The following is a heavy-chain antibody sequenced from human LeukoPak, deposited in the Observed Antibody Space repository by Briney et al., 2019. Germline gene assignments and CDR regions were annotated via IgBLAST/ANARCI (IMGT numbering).Heavy chain of an antibody. J-gene: IGHJ6*02. CDR1: GFTFSSYG. CDR3: AKGPEGMDV. CDR2: ISYDGSNK. Sequence: PGGSLRLSCAASGFTFSSYGMHWVRQAPGKGLEWVAVISYDGSNKYYADSVKGRFTISRDNSKNTLYLQMNSLRAEDTAVYYCAKGPEGMDVWGQGTTVTVSS. V-gene: IGHV3-30*18. D-gene: IGHD1-14*01.